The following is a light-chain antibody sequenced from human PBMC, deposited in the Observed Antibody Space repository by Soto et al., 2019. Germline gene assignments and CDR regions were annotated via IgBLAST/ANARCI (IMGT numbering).Light chain of an antibody. Sequence: AIRMTQSPSSLSASTGDRFTITCRAIQGISSYLAWYQQKAGKAPKLLIYAASSLQSGVPSRFRGSGSGTDFTLTISSLQPEDFESYYCLQDYNSPWTFGQGTKVDIK. V-gene: IGKV1-8*01. CDR3: LQDYNSPWT. CDR2: AAS. CDR1: QGISSY. J-gene: IGKJ1*01.